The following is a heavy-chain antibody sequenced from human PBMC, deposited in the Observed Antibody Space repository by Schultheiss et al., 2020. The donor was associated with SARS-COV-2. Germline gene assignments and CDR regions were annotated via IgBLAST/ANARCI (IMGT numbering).Heavy chain of an antibody. D-gene: IGHD1-14*01. V-gene: IGHV4-59*12. Sequence: SETLSLTCAVYGGSFSGYYWSWIRQPPGKGLEWIGYIYYSGSTNYNPSLKSRVTISVDTSKNQFSLKLSSVTAADTAVYYCARGHAGAVDYWGQGTLVTVSS. J-gene: IGHJ4*02. CDR1: GGSFSGYY. CDR3: ARGHAGAVDY. CDR2: IYYSGST.